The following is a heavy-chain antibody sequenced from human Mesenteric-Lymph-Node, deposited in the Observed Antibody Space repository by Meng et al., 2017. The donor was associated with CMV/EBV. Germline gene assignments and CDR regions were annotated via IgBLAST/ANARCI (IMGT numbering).Heavy chain of an antibody. J-gene: IGHJ4*02. CDR3: TNVGPAATPGGFDY. D-gene: IGHD2-15*01. CDR2: ISGSGGIT. V-gene: IGHV3-23*01. CDR1: GFTFSSYV. Sequence: GESLKISCAASGFTFSSYVMSWVRQAPGKGLEWVSAISGSGGITYYADSVKGRFTISRDNSKNTLYLEINNLRAEDTAEYYCTNVGPAATPGGFDYWGQGTLVTVSS.